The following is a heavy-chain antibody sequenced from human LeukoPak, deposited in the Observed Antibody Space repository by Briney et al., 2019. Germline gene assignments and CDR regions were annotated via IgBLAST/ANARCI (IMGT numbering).Heavy chain of an antibody. V-gene: IGHV1-46*01. J-gene: IGHJ4*02. Sequence: ASVMVSCTASGYTFTSHYMHWVRQAPGQGLEWMGIINSSGDYTSYAQKFQGRVTMTRDTSTSTLYMELSSLRSEDTAVYYCARESDPYYFDYWGQGTLVTVSS. CDR3: ARESDPYYFDY. CDR2: INSSGDYT. CDR1: GYTFTSHY.